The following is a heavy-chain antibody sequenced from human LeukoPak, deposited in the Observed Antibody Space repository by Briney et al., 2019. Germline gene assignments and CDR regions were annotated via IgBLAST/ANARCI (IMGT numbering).Heavy chain of an antibody. CDR3: ASEGITIFGVAIQAKFDY. J-gene: IGHJ4*02. Sequence: ASVKVSCKASGVTFSSYTISWVRQAPGQGLEWMGRIIPILGIANYAQKFQGRVTITADKSTSTAYMELSSLRSEDTAVYYCASEGITIFGVAIQAKFDYWGQGTLVTVSS. V-gene: IGHV1-69*02. CDR2: IIPILGIA. CDR1: GVTFSSYT. D-gene: IGHD3-3*01.